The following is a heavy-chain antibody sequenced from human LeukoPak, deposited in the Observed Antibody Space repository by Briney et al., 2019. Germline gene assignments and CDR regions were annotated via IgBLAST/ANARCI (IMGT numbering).Heavy chain of an antibody. J-gene: IGHJ3*02. D-gene: IGHD3-10*01. V-gene: IGHV3-23*01. CDR2: ISSSGGST. CDR3: ARLYRDYYGSGSSRAFDI. Sequence: PGGSLRLSCAASGFTFSSYAMSWVRQAPGKGLEWVSAISSSGGSTYYADSVKGRFTISRDNAKNSLYLQMNSLRAEDTAVYYCARLYRDYYGSGSSRAFDIWGQGTMVTVSS. CDR1: GFTFSSYA.